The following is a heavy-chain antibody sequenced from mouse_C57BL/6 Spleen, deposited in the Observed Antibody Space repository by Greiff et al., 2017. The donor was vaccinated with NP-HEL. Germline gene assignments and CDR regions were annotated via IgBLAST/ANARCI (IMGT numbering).Heavy chain of an antibody. D-gene: IGHD2-4*01. Sequence: EVKLVESGGGLVQPGGSLSLSCAASGFTFTDYYMSWVRQPPGKALEWLGFIRNKANGYTTEYSASVKGRFTISRDNSQSILYLQMNALRAEDSATYYCARYKGYYDYDGYYFDYWGQGTTLTVSS. V-gene: IGHV7-3*01. J-gene: IGHJ2*01. CDR1: GFTFTDYY. CDR2: IRNKANGYTT. CDR3: ARYKGYYDYDGYYFDY.